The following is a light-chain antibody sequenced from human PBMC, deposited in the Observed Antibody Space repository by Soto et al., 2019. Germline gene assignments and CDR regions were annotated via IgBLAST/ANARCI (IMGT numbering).Light chain of an antibody. J-gene: IGKJ1*01. CDR1: QSVLYNSNNKNY. V-gene: IGKV4-1*01. Sequence: DIVMTQSPDSLAVSLGERATINCKSSQSVLYNSNNKNYLAWYQQKPGQPPKLLIYWASTRESGVPDRLSGSGSGTDFTLIISSLKAEDVAVYYGQQCYSNPWTFRQGPKVEI. CDR2: WAS. CDR3: QQCYSNPWT.